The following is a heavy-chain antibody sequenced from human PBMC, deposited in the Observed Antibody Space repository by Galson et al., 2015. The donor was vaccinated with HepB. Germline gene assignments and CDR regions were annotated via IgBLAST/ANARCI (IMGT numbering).Heavy chain of an antibody. D-gene: IGHD6-19*01. J-gene: IGHJ6*02. CDR2: IKQDGSEK. CDR3: ARDGYSSGWYYYYGMDV. V-gene: IGHV3-7*03. Sequence: SLRLSCAASGFTFSSYWMSWVRQAPGKGLEWVANIKQDGSEKYYVDSVKGRFTISRDNAKNSLYLQMNSLRAEDTAVYYCARDGYSSGWYYYYGMDVWGQGTTVTVSS. CDR1: GFTFSSYW.